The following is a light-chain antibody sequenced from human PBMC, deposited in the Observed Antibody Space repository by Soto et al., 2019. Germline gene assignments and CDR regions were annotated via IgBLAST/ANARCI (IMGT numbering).Light chain of an antibody. CDR2: GAS. Sequence: EIVMTQSPATLSVSPGERATLSCRASQSIGSNLAWYQQKPGQPPRLLIYGASTRATGIPARFSGSGSGTEFTLTISSLQSEDFAVYYCQQCNNWPSYTFGQGTKLEIE. J-gene: IGKJ2*01. CDR1: QSIGSN. CDR3: QQCNNWPSYT. V-gene: IGKV3-15*01.